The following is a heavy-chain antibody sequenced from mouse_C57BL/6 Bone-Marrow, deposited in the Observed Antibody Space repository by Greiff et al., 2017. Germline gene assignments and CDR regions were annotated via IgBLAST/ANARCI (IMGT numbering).Heavy chain of an antibody. CDR1: GYTFTSYW. Sequence: EVQLQQSGTVLARPGASVKMSCKTSGYTFTSYWMHWVKQRPGQGLEWIGAIYPGNGDTSYNQKFKGKAKLTAVTSASTAYMELSSLTNEDSAVYYCAGNCFFAAWGQGSLVTVSA. CDR3: AGNCFFAA. V-gene: IGHV1-5*01. CDR2: IYPGNGDT. D-gene: IGHD2-1*01. J-gene: IGHJ3*01.